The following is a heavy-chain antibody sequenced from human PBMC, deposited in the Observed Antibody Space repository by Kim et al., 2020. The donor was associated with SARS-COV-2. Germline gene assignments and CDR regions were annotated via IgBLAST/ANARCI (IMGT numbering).Heavy chain of an antibody. CDR2: INTNTGNP. CDR3: AREFNWNYGRGTFDI. Sequence: ASVKVSCKASGYSFINFAMNWVRQAPGQGPEWMGWINTNTGNPTYAQGFAGRFVFSLDTSVNTAYLQITSLKAEDTAVYYCAREFNWNYGRGTFDIWGQG. D-gene: IGHD1-7*01. J-gene: IGHJ3*02. V-gene: IGHV7-4-1*02. CDR1: GYSFINFA.